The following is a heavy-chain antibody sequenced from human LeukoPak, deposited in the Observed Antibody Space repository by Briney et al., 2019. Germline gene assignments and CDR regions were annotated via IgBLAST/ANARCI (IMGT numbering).Heavy chain of an antibody. CDR3: ARDKESGSYSYGMDV. V-gene: IGHV4-59*01. J-gene: IGHJ6*02. CDR2: IYYSGST. CDR1: GGSISSYY. D-gene: IGHD1-26*01. Sequence: PSETLSLTCTVSGGSISSYYWSWVRQPPGKGLEWVGYIYYSGSTNYNPSLRSRVAISVDTSKNQFSLKLTSVPAADTAVYYCARDKESGSYSYGMDVWGQGTTVTVSS.